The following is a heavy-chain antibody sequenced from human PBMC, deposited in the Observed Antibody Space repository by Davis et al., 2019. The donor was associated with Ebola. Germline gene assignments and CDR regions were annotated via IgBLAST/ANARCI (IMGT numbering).Heavy chain of an antibody. CDR2: INSDGSST. V-gene: IGHV3-74*01. D-gene: IGHD1-1*01. CDR3: VREGYWSLDY. J-gene: IGHJ4*02. CDR1: RFTFSSYW. Sequence: PGGSLRLSCAGSRFTFSSYWMHWVRQAPGKGLVWVSRINSDGSSTRFADSVKGRFTISRDNAKNTVYLQMTGLRADDTAVYFCVREGYWSLDYWGQGTLVTVSS.